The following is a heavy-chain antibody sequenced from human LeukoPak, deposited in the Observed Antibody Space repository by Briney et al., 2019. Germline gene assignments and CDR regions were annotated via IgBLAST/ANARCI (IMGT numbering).Heavy chain of an antibody. CDR1: GYTFTGYY. D-gene: IGHD3-9*01. Sequence: ASVKVSCKAPGYTFTGYYMHWVRQAPGQGLEWMGRINPNSGGTNYAQKFQGRVTMTRDTSISTAYMELSRLRSDDTAVYYCASLDYDILTGHLWDYWGQGTLVTVSS. CDR3: ASLDYDILTGHLWDY. CDR2: INPNSGGT. J-gene: IGHJ4*02. V-gene: IGHV1-2*06.